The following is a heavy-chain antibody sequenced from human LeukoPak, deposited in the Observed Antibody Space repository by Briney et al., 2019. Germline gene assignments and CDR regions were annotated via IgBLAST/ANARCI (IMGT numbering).Heavy chain of an antibody. J-gene: IGHJ6*03. CDR2: ISTSSSTI. V-gene: IGHV3-48*01. CDR3: ARNYYYMDV. Sequence: GGSLRLSCTASGFTFSSYGMNWVSQAPGKGLEWLSYISTSSSTIYYADSVKGRFTISRDNAKNSLYLQMNSLRAEDTAVYYCARNYYYMDVWGKGTTVTVSS. CDR1: GFTFSSYG.